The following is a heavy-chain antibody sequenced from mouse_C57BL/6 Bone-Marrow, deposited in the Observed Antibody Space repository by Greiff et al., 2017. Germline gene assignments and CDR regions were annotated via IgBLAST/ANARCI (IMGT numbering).Heavy chain of an antibody. CDR1: GFNIKDDY. D-gene: IGHD1-1*01. CDR3: THYGSSPAWFAY. V-gene: IGHV14-4*01. J-gene: IGHJ3*01. Sequence: EVQRVESGAELVRPGASVKLSCTASGFNIKDDYMHWVQQRPEQGLEWIGWVDPANGDTEYASKFQGKATITADTSSNTAYLQLSSLTSEDTAVYYCTHYGSSPAWFAYWGQGTLVTVSA. CDR2: VDPANGDT.